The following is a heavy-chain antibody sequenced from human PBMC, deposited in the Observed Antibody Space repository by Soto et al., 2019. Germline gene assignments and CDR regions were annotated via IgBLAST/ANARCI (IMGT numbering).Heavy chain of an antibody. CDR2: ISGGGDST. V-gene: IGHV3-23*01. CDR1: GFTFSTNS. J-gene: IGHJ5*02. CDR3: SKWDGYGDQ. Sequence: EVQLLESGGGLVQPGGSLRLSCAASGFTFSTNSMTWVRQAPGKGLEWVCGISGGGDSTHYADSVKGRFTISRDNSKNMVYLQINSLTADDTAVSFCSKWDGYGDQWGQGTLVTVSS. D-gene: IGHD5-12*01.